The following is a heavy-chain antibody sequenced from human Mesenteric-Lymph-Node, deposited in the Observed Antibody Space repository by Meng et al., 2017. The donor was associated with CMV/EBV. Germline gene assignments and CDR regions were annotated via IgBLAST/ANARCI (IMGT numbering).Heavy chain of an antibody. Sequence: SETLSLTCAVYGVSFSGYYWSWIRQPPGKGLEWIGEINHSGSTNYNPSLKSRVTISVDTSKNQFSLKLSSVTAADTAVYYCARGPIVVVPAAIRITSGYFDYWGQGTLVTVSS. D-gene: IGHD2-2*02. CDR2: INHSGST. CDR1: GVSFSGYY. V-gene: IGHV4-34*01. CDR3: ARGPIVVVPAAIRITSGYFDY. J-gene: IGHJ4*02.